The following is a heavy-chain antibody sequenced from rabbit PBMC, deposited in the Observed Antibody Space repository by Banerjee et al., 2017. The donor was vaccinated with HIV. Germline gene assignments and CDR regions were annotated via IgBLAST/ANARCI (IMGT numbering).Heavy chain of an antibody. CDR1: GFSISSSDA. CDR3: ARFVVGRGDIDL. D-gene: IGHD2-1*01. Sequence: QSLEESGGDLVKPGASLTLTCTASGFSISSSDAMYWVRQAPGKGLEWIASIYNGGGSTYYASWAKGRFTITKTSSTTVTLQMTSLTAADTATYFCARFVVGRGDIDLWGPGTLVTVS. CDR2: IYNGGGST. J-gene: IGHJ6*01. V-gene: IGHV1S40*01.